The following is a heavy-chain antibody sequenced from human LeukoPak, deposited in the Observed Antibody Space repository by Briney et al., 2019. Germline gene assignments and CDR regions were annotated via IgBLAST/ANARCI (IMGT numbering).Heavy chain of an antibody. Sequence: PSETLSLTCTVSGGSISSSSYYWGWIRPPPGKGRVWIGSIYYSGSTYYNPSLKSRVTISVDTSKNQFSLKLSSVTAADTAVCYCARFVSGYRSKSFDYWGQGTLVTVSS. J-gene: IGHJ4*02. CDR1: GGSISSSSYY. D-gene: IGHD3-22*01. CDR2: IYYSGST. V-gene: IGHV4-39*01. CDR3: ARFVSGYRSKSFDY.